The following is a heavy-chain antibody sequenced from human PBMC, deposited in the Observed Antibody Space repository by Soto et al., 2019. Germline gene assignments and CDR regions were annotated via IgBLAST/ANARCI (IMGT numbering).Heavy chain of an antibody. V-gene: IGHV3-21*01. CDR3: ARVYKGPVNGGSGSYSYYYYYYMDV. CDR2: ISSSSSYI. Sequence: GGSLRLSCAASGFTFSSYSMNWVRQAPGKGLEWVSSISSSSSYIYYADSVKGRFTISRDNAKNSLYLQMNSLRAEDTAVYYCARVYKGPVNGGSGSYSYYYYYYMDVWGKGTTVTVSS. CDR1: GFTFSSYS. J-gene: IGHJ6*03. D-gene: IGHD3-10*01.